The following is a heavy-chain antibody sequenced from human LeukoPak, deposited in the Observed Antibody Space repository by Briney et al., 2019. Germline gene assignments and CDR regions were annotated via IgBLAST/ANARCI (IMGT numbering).Heavy chain of an antibody. D-gene: IGHD2-15*01. V-gene: IGHV3-66*01. CDR3: ARDGGRGYCSGGSCYSHWDY. Sequence: PGGSLRLSCAASGFTVGSKYMSWVRQAPGKGPEWVSVIYSGDSTYYADSVKGRFTISRDNPKNTLYLQMNSLRAEDTAVYYCARDGGRGYCSGGSCYSHWDYWGQGTLVTVSS. CDR1: GFTVGSKY. CDR2: IYSGDST. J-gene: IGHJ4*02.